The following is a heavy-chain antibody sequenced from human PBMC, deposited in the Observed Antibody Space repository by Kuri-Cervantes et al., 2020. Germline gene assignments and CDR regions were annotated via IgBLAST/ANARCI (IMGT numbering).Heavy chain of an antibody. V-gene: IGHV3-11*04. CDR3: ARGYSSGSPY. Sequence: GGSLRLSCAASGFTFSDYYMSWIRQAPGKGLEWVSYISSSGSTIYYADSVKGRFTNSRDSAKNTLYLQMNSLRAEDTAIYYCARGYSSGSPYWGQGTLVTVSS. D-gene: IGHD6-19*01. J-gene: IGHJ4*02. CDR1: GFTFSDYY. CDR2: ISSSGSTI.